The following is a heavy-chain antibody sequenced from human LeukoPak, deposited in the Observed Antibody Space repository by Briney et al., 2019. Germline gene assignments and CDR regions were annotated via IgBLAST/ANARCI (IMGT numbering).Heavy chain of an antibody. CDR1: GFTFDDYA. J-gene: IGHJ2*01. D-gene: IGHD6-13*01. CDR3: AKEASSSWYRYFDL. Sequence: GGSLRLSCAASGFTFDDYAMHWVRQAPGKGLEWVSGISWNSGSIGYADSVKGRFTISRDNAKNSLYLQMNSLRAEDTALYYCAKEASSSWYRYFDLWGRGTLVTVSS. V-gene: IGHV3-9*01. CDR2: ISWNSGSI.